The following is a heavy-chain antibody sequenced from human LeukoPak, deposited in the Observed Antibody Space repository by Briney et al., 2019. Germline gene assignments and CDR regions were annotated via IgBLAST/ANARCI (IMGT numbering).Heavy chain of an antibody. J-gene: IGHJ6*02. Sequence: PSETLSLTCAVYGGSFSGYYWSWIRQPPGKGLEWIGEINHSGSTNYNPSLKSRVTISVDTSKNQSSLKLSSVTAADTAVYYCARVHPFYYYYGMDVWGQGTTVTVSS. CDR1: GGSFSGYY. V-gene: IGHV4-34*01. CDR3: ARVHPFYYYYGMDV. CDR2: INHSGST.